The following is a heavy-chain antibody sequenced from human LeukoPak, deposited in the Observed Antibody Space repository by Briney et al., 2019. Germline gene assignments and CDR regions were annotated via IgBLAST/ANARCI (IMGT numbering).Heavy chain of an antibody. CDR2: IYWDDDK. Sequence: SGPTLVNPTQTLTLTCTFSGFSLSTSGVAVGWIRQPPRKALEWLALIYWDDDKLYSPSLRSRLTITKDTSKNQVVLTMTIMDPVDTATYYCAHRASDGDCFDYWGQGTLVTVSS. J-gene: IGHJ4*02. CDR1: GFSLSTSGVA. CDR3: AHRASDGDCFDY. V-gene: IGHV2-5*02. D-gene: IGHD2-8*01.